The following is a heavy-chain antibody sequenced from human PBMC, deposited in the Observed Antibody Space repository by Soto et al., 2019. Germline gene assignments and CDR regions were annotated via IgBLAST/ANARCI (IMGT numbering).Heavy chain of an antibody. CDR1: GGSVISDY. J-gene: IGHJ6*04. CDR3: ARRARFCDNTSCLDV. V-gene: IGHV4-59*08. CDR2: VSHSGPT. Sequence: SETLSLTCTVSGGSVISDYWTWIRQPPGRGLEWVGFVSHSGPTNSKPSLRGRVTISIDTAKNQFSLKVNSVTAGDTAVYYCARRARFCDNTSCLDVWGKGTSVTVSS. D-gene: IGHD2-2*01.